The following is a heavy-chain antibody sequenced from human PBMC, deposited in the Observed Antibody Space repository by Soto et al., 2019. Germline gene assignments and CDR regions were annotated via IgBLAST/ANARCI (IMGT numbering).Heavy chain of an antibody. CDR1: GGTFSSYA. J-gene: IGHJ6*02. V-gene: IGHV1-69*06. D-gene: IGHD6-13*01. CDR2: IIPIFGTA. Sequence: RASVKVSCKASGGTFSSYAISWVRQAPGQGLEWMGGIIPIFGTANYAQKFQGRVTITADKSTSTAYMELSSLRSEDTAVYYCARGAAAPRGMDVWGQGTTVTVSS. CDR3: ARGAAAPRGMDV.